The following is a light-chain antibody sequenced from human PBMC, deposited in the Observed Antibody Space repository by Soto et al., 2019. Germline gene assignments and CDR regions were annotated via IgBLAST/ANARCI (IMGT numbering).Light chain of an antibody. J-gene: IGKJ4*01. CDR2: DAS. V-gene: IGKV1-33*01. CDR1: HDVSRN. CDR3: QQYNSMLS. Sequence: DHQMTQSPSSLSASEGDRVTITCQSSHDVSRNLNWFQQKPGEAPQLLIYDASNLERGVPSRFSGSGSGTDFTLTISSLQPEDVATYYCQQYNSMLSFGGGTEVEIK.